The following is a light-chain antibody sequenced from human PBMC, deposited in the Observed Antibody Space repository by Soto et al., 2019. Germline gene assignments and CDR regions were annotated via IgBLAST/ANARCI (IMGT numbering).Light chain of an antibody. CDR3: QQDYNLPIT. CDR2: GAS. Sequence: EIVMTQSPATLSVSPGERATLSCRASESVSDDLAWYQQKPGQAPRLLIYGASSRATGIPDRFSGSGSGTDFTLTISSLQPEDFAVYYCQQDYNLPITFGQGTRLEIK. CDR1: ESVSDD. J-gene: IGKJ5*01. V-gene: IGKV3D-15*02.